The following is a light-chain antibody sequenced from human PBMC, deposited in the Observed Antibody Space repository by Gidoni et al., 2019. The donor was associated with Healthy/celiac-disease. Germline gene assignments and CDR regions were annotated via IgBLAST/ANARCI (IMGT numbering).Light chain of an antibody. V-gene: IGKV1-8*01. CDR3: QQYYSYPYT. Sequence: IRMTQSPSSFSASTGDRVTITCRASQGISSYLAWYQQKPGKAPKLLIYAASTLQSGVPSRFSGSGSGTDFTLTISCLQSEDFATYYCQQYYSYPYTFGQGTKLEIK. J-gene: IGKJ2*01. CDR1: QGISSY. CDR2: AAS.